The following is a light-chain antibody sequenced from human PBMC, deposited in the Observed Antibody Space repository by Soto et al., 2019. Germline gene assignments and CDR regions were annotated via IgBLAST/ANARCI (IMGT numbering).Light chain of an antibody. CDR3: QQFRNWSI. V-gene: IGKV3-11*01. CDR1: QSVGKY. CDR2: DVS. Sequence: IVLTQIPDTLSLAPGARATLSCMASQSVGKYLAWYQQKPGQLPRLLIYDVSNRATGIPARFSGTGSGTDFTLTISTLEPADFAVYYCQQFRNWSIFGGWIKVDI. J-gene: IGKJ4*01.